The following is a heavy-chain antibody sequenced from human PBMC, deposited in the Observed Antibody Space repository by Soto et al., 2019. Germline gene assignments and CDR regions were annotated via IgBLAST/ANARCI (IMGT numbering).Heavy chain of an antibody. CDR2: IRSKANSYAT. J-gene: IGHJ6*02. CDR3: TRPEYYDILIGLDV. CDR1: GFTFSGSA. D-gene: IGHD3-9*01. Sequence: PGWSLRLSCAASGFTFSGSAMHWVRQASGKGLEWVGLIRSKANSYATAYAASVKGRFTISRDDSKNTAYLQMNSLKTEDTAVYYCTRPEYYDILIGLDVWGQGTTVTGSS. V-gene: IGHV3-73*01.